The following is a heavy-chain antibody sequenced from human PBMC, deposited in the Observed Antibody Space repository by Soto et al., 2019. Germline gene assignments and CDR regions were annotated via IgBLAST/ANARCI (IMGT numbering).Heavy chain of an antibody. CDR3: ARDNHLGYCSGGSCYGLDS. D-gene: IGHD2-15*01. CDR2: AWFDGSIE. CDR1: GFTFSIYG. V-gene: IGHV3-33*01. Sequence: QVQLVESGGGVVQPGRSLILSCAASGFTFSIYGMHWVRQAPGKGLEWVAIAWFDGSIEYYADSVKGRFTISRDNSKNTLYLQMNSLRAEDTAVYYCARDNHLGYCSGGSCYGLDSWGQGTLVTVSS. J-gene: IGHJ5*01.